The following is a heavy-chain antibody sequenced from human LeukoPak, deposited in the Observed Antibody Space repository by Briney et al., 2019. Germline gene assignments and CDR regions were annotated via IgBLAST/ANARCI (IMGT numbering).Heavy chain of an antibody. CDR2: ISGSGGST. V-gene: IGHV3-23*01. CDR3: AKETPYDYVWGSYDY. CDR1: GFTFSSYA. Sequence: PAGYLRLYCAASGFTFSSYAMSWVRQAPGKGLEWVSAISGSGGSTYYADSGKGRFTISRDNSKNTLYLQMNSLRAEDTAVYYCAKETPYDYVWGSYDYWGQGTLVTVSS. D-gene: IGHD3-16*01. J-gene: IGHJ4*02.